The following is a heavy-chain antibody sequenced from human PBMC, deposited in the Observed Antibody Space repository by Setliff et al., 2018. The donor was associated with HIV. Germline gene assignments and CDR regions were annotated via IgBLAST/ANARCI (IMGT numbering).Heavy chain of an antibody. D-gene: IGHD3-10*01. V-gene: IGHV1-69*05. CDR1: GDTLSSYA. J-gene: IGHJ4*02. Sequence: GASVKVSCKTSGDTLSSYAITWVRQAPGQGLEWMGRIIPIFGTADYAQKFQGRVTMTRDTSISTAYMEVSSLRSDDTAVYYCAREGSPIYYFDYWSQGTLVTV. CDR2: IIPIFGTA. CDR3: AREGSPIYYFDY.